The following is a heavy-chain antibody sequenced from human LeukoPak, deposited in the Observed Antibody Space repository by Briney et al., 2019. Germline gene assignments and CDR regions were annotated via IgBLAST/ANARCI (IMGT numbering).Heavy chain of an antibody. J-gene: IGHJ3*02. V-gene: IGHV3-48*01. CDR1: GFTFSSCD. CDR3: ARDHENACDI. CDR2: ISSSGSTI. Sequence: GGSLRLSCAASGFTFSSCDMNWVRQAPGKGLEWVSSISSSGSTIYYADSVKGRFIISRDSAENSLYLQMNSLRAEDTAVYYCARDHENACDIWGQGTMVTVSS.